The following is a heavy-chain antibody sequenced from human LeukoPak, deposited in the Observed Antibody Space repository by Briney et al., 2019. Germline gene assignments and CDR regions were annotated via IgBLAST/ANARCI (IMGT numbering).Heavy chain of an antibody. CDR1: GFTFSSYG. D-gene: IGHD2-15*01. CDR3: ARGVVTYYFDY. Sequence: PGGSLRLSCAASGFTFSSYGMHWVRQAPGKGLEWVSVIYSGGSTYYADSVKGRFTISRDNSKNTLYLQMNSLRAEDTAVYYCARGVVTYYFDYWGQGTLVTVSS. J-gene: IGHJ4*02. CDR2: IYSGGST. V-gene: IGHV3-53*01.